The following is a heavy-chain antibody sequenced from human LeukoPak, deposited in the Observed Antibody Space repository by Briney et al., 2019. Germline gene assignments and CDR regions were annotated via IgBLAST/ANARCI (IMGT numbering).Heavy chain of an antibody. J-gene: IGHJ5*02. CDR2: IIPIFGTA. D-gene: IGHD3-22*01. Sequence: ASVKVSCKASGGTFRNYAISWVRQAPGQGLEWMGGIIPIFGTANYAQKFQGRVTITTDESTSTAYMELSSLRSEDTAVYYCAIRHYYDSSGYYVWFDPWGQGTLVTVSS. CDR1: GGTFRNYA. CDR3: AIRHYYDSSGYYVWFDP. V-gene: IGHV1-69*05.